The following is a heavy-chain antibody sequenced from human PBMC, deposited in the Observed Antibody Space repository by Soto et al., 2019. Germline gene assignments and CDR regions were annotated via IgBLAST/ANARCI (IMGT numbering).Heavy chain of an antibody. CDR2: IKQDGSEK. J-gene: IGHJ6*03. Sequence: EVQLVESGGGLVQPGGSLRLSCAASGFTFSSYWMSWVRQAPGKGLEWVANIKQDGSEKYYVDSVKGRFTISRDNAKNSLYLQMNSLRAEEKGVYYCARIETIFGVVVPYYYYYMDVWGKGTKVTVSS. V-gene: IGHV3-7*01. CDR3: ARIETIFGVVVPYYYYYMDV. CDR1: GFTFSSYW. D-gene: IGHD3-3*01.